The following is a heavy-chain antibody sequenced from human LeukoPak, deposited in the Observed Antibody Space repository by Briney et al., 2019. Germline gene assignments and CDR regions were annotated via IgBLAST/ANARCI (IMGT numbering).Heavy chain of an antibody. V-gene: IGHV1-2*02. CDR1: GYTFTDYY. CDR3: ASSVDTALVSDVGFDM. D-gene: IGHD5-18*01. CDR2: INPNSGGT. J-gene: IGHJ3*02. Sequence: ASVKVSCKASGYTFTDYYMHWVRQAPGQGLEWMGWINPNSGGTNYAQKFQGRVTMTRDTSISTAYMELSRLRSDDTAVYYCASSVDTALVSDVGFDMWGQGTMVTVSS.